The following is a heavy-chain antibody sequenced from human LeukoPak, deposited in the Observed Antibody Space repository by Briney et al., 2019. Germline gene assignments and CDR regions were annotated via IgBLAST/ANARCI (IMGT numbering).Heavy chain of an antibody. V-gene: IGHV3-21*01. CDR3: VPIVVVPAAKNSPPGYNWFDP. J-gene: IGHJ5*02. CDR2: ISSSSSYI. CDR1: GFTFSSYS. Sequence: GGSLRLSCAASGFTFSSYSMNWVRQAPGKGLEWVSSISSSSSYIYYADSVKGRFTISRDNAKNSLYLQMNSLRAEDTAVYYCVPIVVVPAAKNSPPGYNWFDPWGQGTLVTVSS. D-gene: IGHD2-2*01.